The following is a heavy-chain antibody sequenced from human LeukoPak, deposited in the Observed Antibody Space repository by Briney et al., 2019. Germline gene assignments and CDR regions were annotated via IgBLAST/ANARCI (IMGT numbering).Heavy chain of an antibody. CDR1: GGSISSDTSY. J-gene: IGHJ5*02. Sequence: SQTLSLTCTVSGGSISSDTSYWTWIRQPAGKALEWVGRIYTSGTTNYSPSLKSRVTISLDTSKNQFSLKLSSVTAADTAVYYCARDWGYYDPWGQGTLVAVSS. D-gene: IGHD3-10*01. V-gene: IGHV4-61*02. CDR3: ARDWGYYDP. CDR2: IYTSGTT.